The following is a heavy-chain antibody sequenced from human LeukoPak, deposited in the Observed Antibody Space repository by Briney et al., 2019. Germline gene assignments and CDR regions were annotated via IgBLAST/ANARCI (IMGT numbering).Heavy chain of an antibody. CDR3: ASGGYSSSWYLGY. J-gene: IGHJ4*02. CDR1: GYSFTSYG. CDR2: MNPNTGNT. V-gene: IGHV1-8*03. D-gene: IGHD6-13*01. Sequence: ASVKVSCKASGYSFTSYGISWVRQAPGQGLEWMGWMNPNTGNTGYAQKFQGRVTITWNTSISTAYMELRSLRSEDTAVYYCASGGYSSSWYLGYWGQGTLVTVSS.